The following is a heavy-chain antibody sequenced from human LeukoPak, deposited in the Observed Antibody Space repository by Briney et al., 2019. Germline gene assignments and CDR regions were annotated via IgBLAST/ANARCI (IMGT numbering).Heavy chain of an antibody. CDR2: IYHSGST. J-gene: IGHJ4*02. Sequence: SQTLSLTCTVSGGSISSGGYYWSWIRQPPGKGLEWIGYIYHSGSTYYNPSLKSRVTISVDTSKNQFSLKLSSVTAADTAVYYCASGYSSSWYRFDYWGQGTLVTVSS. V-gene: IGHV4-30-2*02. CDR3: ASGYSSSWYRFDY. D-gene: IGHD6-13*01. CDR1: GGSISSGGYY.